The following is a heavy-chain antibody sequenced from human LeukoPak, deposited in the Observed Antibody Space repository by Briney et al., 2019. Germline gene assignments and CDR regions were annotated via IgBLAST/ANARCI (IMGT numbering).Heavy chain of an antibody. D-gene: IGHD3-22*01. CDR3: ARGTMMVGP. CDR2: IYYSGSA. J-gene: IGHJ5*02. Sequence: PSETLSLTCTVSGGSISGYYWSWVRQPPGKGLEWVGYIYYSGSANYNPSLKSRVTISVGTSKNQFSLKLSSVTAADTAAYYCARGTMMVGPWGQGTLVTVSS. V-gene: IGHV4-59*01. CDR1: GGSISGYY.